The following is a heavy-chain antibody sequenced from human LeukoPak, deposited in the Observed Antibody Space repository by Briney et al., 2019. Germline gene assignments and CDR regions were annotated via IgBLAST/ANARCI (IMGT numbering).Heavy chain of an antibody. Sequence: KTGGSLRLSCAASGFTFSSYSMNWVRQASGKGLEWVSSISSSSSYIYYADSVKGRFTISRDNAKNSLYLQMNSLRAEDTAVYYCARDTEGLFDYWGQGTLVTVSS. J-gene: IGHJ4*02. CDR2: ISSSSSYI. V-gene: IGHV3-21*01. CDR3: ARDTEGLFDY. CDR1: GFTFSSYS. D-gene: IGHD1-14*01.